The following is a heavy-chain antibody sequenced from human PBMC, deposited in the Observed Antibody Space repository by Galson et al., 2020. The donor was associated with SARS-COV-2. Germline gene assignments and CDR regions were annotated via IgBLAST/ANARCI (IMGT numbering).Heavy chain of an antibody. CDR2: ISWNSGSI. J-gene: IGHJ6*03. Sequence: GGSLSLSCAASGFTFDDYAMHWVRQAPGKGLEWVSGISWNSGSIGYADSVKGRFTISRDNAKNSLYLQMNSLRAEDTALYYCAKASTPTIFESYYYYYYMDVWGKGTTVTVSS. V-gene: IGHV3-9*01. CDR1: GFTFDDYA. D-gene: IGHD3-3*01. CDR3: AKASTPTIFESYYYYYYMDV.